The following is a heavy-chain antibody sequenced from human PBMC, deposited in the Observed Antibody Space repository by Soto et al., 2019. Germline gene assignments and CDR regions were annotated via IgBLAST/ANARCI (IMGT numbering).Heavy chain of an antibody. CDR1: GGTFSSYA. CDR2: IIPIFGTA. D-gene: IGHD3-22*01. CDR3: AAKYYYDSSGSFDY. Sequence: SVKVSCKASGGTFSSYAISWVRQAPGQGLEWMRGIIPIFGTANYAQKFQGRVTITADKSTSTAYMELSSLRSEDTAVYYCAAKYYYDSSGSFDYWGQGTLVTVSS. J-gene: IGHJ4*02. V-gene: IGHV1-69*06.